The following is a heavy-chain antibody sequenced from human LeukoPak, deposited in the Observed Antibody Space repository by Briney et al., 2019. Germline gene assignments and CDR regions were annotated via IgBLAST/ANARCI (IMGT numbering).Heavy chain of an antibody. V-gene: IGHV1-18*01. Sequence: ASVKVSCKASGYTFTSYGISWVRQAPGQGLEWMGWISAYNGNTNYAQKLQGRVTMTTDTSTSTAYMELRSLRSDDTAVYYCARSRNYDFWSGPNDYWGQGTLVTLSS. CDR3: ARSRNYDFWSGPNDY. J-gene: IGHJ4*02. CDR2: ISAYNGNT. CDR1: GYTFTSYG. D-gene: IGHD3-3*01.